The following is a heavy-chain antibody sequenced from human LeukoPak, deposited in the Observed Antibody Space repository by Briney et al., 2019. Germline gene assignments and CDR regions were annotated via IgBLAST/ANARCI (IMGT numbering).Heavy chain of an antibody. Sequence: GRSLRLSCAASGFTFSNYGMHWVRQAPGKGLEWVAIIWYDGSNKYYADSVKGRFAISRDNSKNTLYLQMNSLRAEDTAVYYCARDGGYGGNPNDAFDKWGQGTMVTVSS. V-gene: IGHV3-33*01. CDR2: IWYDGSNK. J-gene: IGHJ3*02. CDR1: GFTFSNYG. D-gene: IGHD4-23*01. CDR3: ARDGGYGGNPNDAFDK.